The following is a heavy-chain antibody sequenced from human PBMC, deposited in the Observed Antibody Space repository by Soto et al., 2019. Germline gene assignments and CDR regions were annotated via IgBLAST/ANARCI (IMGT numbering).Heavy chain of an antibody. J-gene: IGHJ4*02. V-gene: IGHV2-5*02. D-gene: IGHD3-9*01. CDR2: IYWDDDK. CDR3: AHTGYYDLLTFDY. Sequence: PTLVNPTQTLTLTCNFSGFSLSSRKLGVGCNRQPIGKDLEWLTLIYWDDDKRYRPSLNNKLTITKDTSKTQVLLTMTNWDPVDTATYYCAHTGYYDLLTFDYWGQGTLVTVSS. CDR1: GFSLSSRKLG.